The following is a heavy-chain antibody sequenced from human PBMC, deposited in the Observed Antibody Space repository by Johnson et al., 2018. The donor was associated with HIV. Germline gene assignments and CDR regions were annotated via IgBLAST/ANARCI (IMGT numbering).Heavy chain of an antibody. CDR3: ARVLYRGAGPPDAFDI. D-gene: IGHD6-19*01. J-gene: IGHJ3*02. CDR1: GFTFSSYA. CDR2: ILYDGSNK. V-gene: IGHV3-30-3*01. Sequence: QVQLVESGGGVVQPGRSLRLSCAASGFTFSSYAMHWVRQAPGKGLEWLAVILYDGSNKYYVDSVKGRFTISRDNSKNTLYLQMNSLRAEDTAVYYCARVLYRGAGPPDAFDIWGQGTMVTVSS.